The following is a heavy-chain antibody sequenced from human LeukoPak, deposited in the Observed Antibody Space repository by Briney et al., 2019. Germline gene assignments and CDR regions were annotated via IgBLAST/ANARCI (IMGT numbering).Heavy chain of an antibody. V-gene: IGHV1-69*13. D-gene: IGHD2-2*01. Sequence: GASVKVSCKASGGTFSSYAISWVRQAPGQGLEWMGGIIPIFGTANYAQEFQGRVTITADESTSTAYMELSSLRSEDTAVYYCARDRSYRSSTSCYGSDDYWGQGTLVTVSS. CDR1: GGTFSSYA. CDR2: IIPIFGTA. J-gene: IGHJ4*02. CDR3: ARDRSYRSSTSCYGSDDY.